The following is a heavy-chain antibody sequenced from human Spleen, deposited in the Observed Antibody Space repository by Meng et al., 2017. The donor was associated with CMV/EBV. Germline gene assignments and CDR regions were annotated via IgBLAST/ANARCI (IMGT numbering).Heavy chain of an antibody. Sequence: SETLSLTCAVYGGSFSGYYWGWIRQPPGKGLEWIGSIYYSGSTYYNPSLKSRVTISVDTSKNQFSLKLSSVTAADTAVYYCARGGSSSSLGRLYYYYGMDVWGQGTTVTVSS. J-gene: IGHJ6*02. CDR1: GGSFSGYY. CDR3: ARGGSSSSLGRLYYYYGMDV. V-gene: IGHV4-34*01. D-gene: IGHD6-6*01. CDR2: IYYSGST.